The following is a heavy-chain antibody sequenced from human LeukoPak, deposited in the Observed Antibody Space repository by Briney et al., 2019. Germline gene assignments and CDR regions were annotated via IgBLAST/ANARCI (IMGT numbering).Heavy chain of an antibody. V-gene: IGHV3-21*01. CDR2: ISSSSSYI. CDR1: GFTFSSYT. CDR3: ARDREGDYEYYYYGMDV. D-gene: IGHD4-17*01. Sequence: GGSLRLSCAASGFTFSSYTINWVRQAPGRGLEWVSSISSSSSYIYYADSVKGRFTISRDNAKNSLYLQMNSLRAEDTAVYHCARDREGDYEYYYYGMDVWGQGTTVTVSS. J-gene: IGHJ6*02.